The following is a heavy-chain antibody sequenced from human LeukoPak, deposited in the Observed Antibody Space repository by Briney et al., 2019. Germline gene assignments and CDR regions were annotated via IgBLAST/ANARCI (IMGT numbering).Heavy chain of an antibody. CDR1: GFTFSSYG. CDR2: ISHDGFNQ. CDR3: ARDGAARLLRYYYYMDV. D-gene: IGHD6-6*01. J-gene: IGHJ6*03. Sequence: GGSLRLSCAASGFTFSSYGMHWVRQAPGKGLEWVAVISHDGFNQKYADSVKGRFTVSRDNSENMQFLQMNALRPEDTAVYYCARDGAARLLRYYYYMDVWGKGTTVTVSS. V-gene: IGHV3-30*19.